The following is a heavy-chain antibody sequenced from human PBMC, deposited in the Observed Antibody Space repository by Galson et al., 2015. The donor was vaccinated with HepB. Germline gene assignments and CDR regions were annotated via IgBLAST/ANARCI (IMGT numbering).Heavy chain of an antibody. D-gene: IGHD1-26*01. CDR1: GFSFSKFG. Sequence: SLRLSCAASGFSFSKFGMTWVRQAPGKGLDWVAAISDTGTNTYSADSVKGRFTISRDNSKNTPYLQMNRLRVEDTGTYYCAKGVAGATASGWFDPWGQGTLVIVSS. CDR2: ISDTGTNT. J-gene: IGHJ5*02. CDR3: AKGVAGATASGWFDP. V-gene: IGHV3-23*01.